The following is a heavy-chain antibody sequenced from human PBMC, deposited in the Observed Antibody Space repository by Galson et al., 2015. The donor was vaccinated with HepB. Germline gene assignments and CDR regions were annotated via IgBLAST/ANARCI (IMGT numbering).Heavy chain of an antibody. CDR1: AFTFTTYA. J-gene: IGHJ4*02. CDR2: VSGSGGST. Sequence: LRLSCAASAFTFTTYAMTWVRQAPGKGLEWVSSVSGSGGSTYYADSVKGRFTISRDNSKNTLYLQMNSLRVEDTAIYYCAKYGGVSGTAPYYFDYWGQGTLVTVSS. V-gene: IGHV3-23*01. CDR3: AKYGGVSGTAPYYFDY. D-gene: IGHD1-7*01.